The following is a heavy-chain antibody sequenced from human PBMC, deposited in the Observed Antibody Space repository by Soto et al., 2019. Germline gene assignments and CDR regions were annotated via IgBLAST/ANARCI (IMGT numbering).Heavy chain of an antibody. J-gene: IGHJ4*02. V-gene: IGHV1-69*01. CDR1: GGTFSSYA. CDR2: IIPIFGTA. D-gene: IGHD2-21*02. CDR3: ARVGGLAYCGGDCYYDY. Sequence: QVQLVQSGAEVKKPGSSVKVSCKASGGTFSSYAISWVRQAPGQGLEWMGGIIPIFGTANYAQKFQGRVTITADESTSTAYMELSSLRSEDTAVYYCARVGGLAYCGGDCYYDYWGQGTLVTVSS.